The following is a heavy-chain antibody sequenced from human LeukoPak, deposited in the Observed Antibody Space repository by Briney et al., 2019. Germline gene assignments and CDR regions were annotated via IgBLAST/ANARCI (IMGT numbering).Heavy chain of an antibody. D-gene: IGHD5-18*01. CDR2: INHSGST. J-gene: IGHJ5*02. V-gene: IGHV4-34*01. CDR3: ATVDTAMEFDP. Sequence: KTSETLSLTCAVYGGSFSGYYWSWIRQPPGKGLEWIGEINHSGSTYYNPSLKSRVTISVDTSKNQFSLKLSSVTAADTAVYYCATVDTAMEFDPWGQGTLVTVSS. CDR1: GGSFSGYY.